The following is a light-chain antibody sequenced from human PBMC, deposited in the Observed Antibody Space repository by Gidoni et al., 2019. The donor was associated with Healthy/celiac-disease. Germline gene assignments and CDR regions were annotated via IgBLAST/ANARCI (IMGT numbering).Light chain of an antibody. CDR2: GAS. CDR3: QQYNNWPLSIT. CDR1: QSVSSN. Sequence: EIVMTQSPATLSVSPGERATLSCRASQSVSSNLAWYQQKPGQAPRLLIYGASTRDTGIPARFSGSGSGKEFTLTISSLQSEDFAVYYCQQYNNWPLSITFGQGTRLEIK. V-gene: IGKV3-15*01. J-gene: IGKJ5*01.